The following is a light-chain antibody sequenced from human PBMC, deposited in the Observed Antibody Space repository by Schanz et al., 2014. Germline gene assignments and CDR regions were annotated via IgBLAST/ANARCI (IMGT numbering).Light chain of an antibody. J-gene: IGLJ2*01. Sequence: QSVLTQPPSVSGAPGQRVTISCTGSTSNLGASYDVHWYQQLPGAAPKLLIYANNIRPSGVPDRFSGSKSGTSATLGITGLQTGDEADYYCGTWDSSLSAGVFGGGTKLTVL. V-gene: IGLV1-40*01. CDR2: ANN. CDR3: GTWDSSLSAGV. CDR1: TSNLGASYD.